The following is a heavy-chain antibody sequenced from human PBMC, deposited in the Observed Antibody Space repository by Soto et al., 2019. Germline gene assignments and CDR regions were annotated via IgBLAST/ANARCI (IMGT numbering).Heavy chain of an antibody. D-gene: IGHD5-12*01. CDR1: GGSINSSSSY. V-gene: IGHV4-39*01. Sequence: SETLSLTCTVSGGSINSSSSYWAWIRQPPGKGLEWIGNIFHSGSTYYNPSLESRVTISVDTSKNQFSLRLSSVTAADTAMYYCSVANSNWFDPWGQGTLVTVSS. CDR2: IFHSGST. J-gene: IGHJ5*02. CDR3: SVANSNWFDP.